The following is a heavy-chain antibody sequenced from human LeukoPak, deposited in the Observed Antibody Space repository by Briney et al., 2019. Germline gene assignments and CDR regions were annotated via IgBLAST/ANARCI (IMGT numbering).Heavy chain of an antibody. Sequence: TGGSLRLSCAASGFTFSIYAMSWVRQAPGKGLEWVSAISGSGGSTYYADSVKGRFTISRDNSKNTLYLQMNSLRAEDTAVYYCARDGAGSYYSSYYFDYWGQGTLVTVSS. CDR3: ARDGAGSYYSSYYFDY. D-gene: IGHD1-26*01. J-gene: IGHJ4*02. CDR2: ISGSGGST. V-gene: IGHV3-23*01. CDR1: GFTFSIYA.